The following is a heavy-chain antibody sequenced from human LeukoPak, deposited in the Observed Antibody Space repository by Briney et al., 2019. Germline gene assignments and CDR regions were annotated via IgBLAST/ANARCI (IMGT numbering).Heavy chain of an antibody. CDR1: GFTFRRYA. V-gene: IGHV3-30*01. Sequence: GGSLRLSCAASGFTFRRYAMHWVRQAPGKGLEWVAVISYDGSNKYYADSVKGRFTISRDNSKNTLYLQMNSLRAEDTAVYYCAREQLRFYYYYMDVWGKGTTVTVSS. J-gene: IGHJ6*03. D-gene: IGHD3-3*01. CDR2: ISYDGSNK. CDR3: AREQLRFYYYYMDV.